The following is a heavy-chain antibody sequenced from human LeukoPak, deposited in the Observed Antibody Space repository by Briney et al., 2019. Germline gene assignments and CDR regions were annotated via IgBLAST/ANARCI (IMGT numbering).Heavy chain of an antibody. J-gene: IGHJ4*02. CDR2: IRHDGSNK. D-gene: IGHD3-22*01. CDR3: ARNFYDSSGLFDH. V-gene: IGHV3-30*02. CDR1: GFTFSSYG. Sequence: PGGSLRLSCAASGFTFSSYGMHWVRQAPGKGLEWVAFIRHDGSNKYYAGSVKGRFTISRDNSENTLYLQMNSLRKEDTAVYYCARNFYDSSGLFDHWGQGTLVTVSS.